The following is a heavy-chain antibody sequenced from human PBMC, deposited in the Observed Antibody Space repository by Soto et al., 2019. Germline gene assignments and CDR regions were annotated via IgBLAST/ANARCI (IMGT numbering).Heavy chain of an antibody. CDR2: IFSNDEK. V-gene: IGHV2-26*01. CDR3: ARKLRTGTTRLGEDY. J-gene: IGHJ4*02. Sequence: QVTLKESGPVLVKPTETLTLTCTVSGFSLSNARMGVSWIRQPPGQALEWLAHIFSNDEKSYSTSLKSRLTISKDTSKSQVVLTMTNMDPVDTATYYCARKLRTGTTRLGEDYWGQGTLVTVSS. D-gene: IGHD1-7*01. CDR1: GFSLSNARMG.